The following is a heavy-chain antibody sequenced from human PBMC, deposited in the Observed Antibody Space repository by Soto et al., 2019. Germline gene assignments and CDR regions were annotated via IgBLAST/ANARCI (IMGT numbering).Heavy chain of an antibody. D-gene: IGHD4-17*01. V-gene: IGHV3-21*02. CDR2: INSESTYI. J-gene: IGHJ4*02. CDR3: ARALYGENYFYY. Sequence: EVQLMESGGGLVKPGGSLRLSCAASGFTFSTYRMAWVRQVPGKGLEWVSFINSESTYIYYAYSVKGRFTISRDNARNSLSLKMYSLKAEDTAVYYCARALYGENYFYYWGQGTLVTVSS. CDR1: GFTFSTYR.